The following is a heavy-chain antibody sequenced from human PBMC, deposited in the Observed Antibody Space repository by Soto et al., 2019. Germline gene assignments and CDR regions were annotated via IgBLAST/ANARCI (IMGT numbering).Heavy chain of an antibody. D-gene: IGHD2-2*01. Sequence: QVQLQQWGAGLLKPSETLSPTCAVYGGSFSGYYWSWIRQPPGKGLEWIGEINHSGSTNYNPSLKSRVTISVDTSKNQFSLKLSSVTAADTAVYYCARGGSLGYCSSTSCSKGYYYGMDVWGQGTTVTVSS. J-gene: IGHJ6*02. CDR1: GGSFSGYY. CDR2: INHSGST. CDR3: ARGGSLGYCSSTSCSKGYYYGMDV. V-gene: IGHV4-34*01.